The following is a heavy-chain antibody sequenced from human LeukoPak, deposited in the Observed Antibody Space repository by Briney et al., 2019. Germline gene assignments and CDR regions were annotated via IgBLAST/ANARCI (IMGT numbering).Heavy chain of an antibody. D-gene: IGHD3-10*01. CDR1: GGSISSYY. V-gene: IGHV4-59*01. Sequence: PSETLYLTCTVSGGSISSYYWSWIRQPPGKGLEWIGYIYYSGSTNYNPSLKSRVTISVDTSKNQFSLKLSSVTAADTAVYYCARDSGHSRFTADAFDIWGQGTMVTVSS. CDR2: IYYSGST. CDR3: ARDSGHSRFTADAFDI. J-gene: IGHJ3*02.